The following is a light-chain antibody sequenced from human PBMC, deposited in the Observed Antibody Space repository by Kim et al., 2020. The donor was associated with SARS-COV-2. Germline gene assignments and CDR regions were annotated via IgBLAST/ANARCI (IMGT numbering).Light chain of an antibody. CDR1: QSISNY. Sequence: SVGDRVPITCRASQSISNYLNWYQKKPGKAPKLLIYAASNLQRGVPSRFSGRGSGTDFTLTIISLQPEDFATYYCQQSYTTPLFTFGPGTKVDIK. J-gene: IGKJ3*01. CDR2: AAS. V-gene: IGKV1-39*01. CDR3: QQSYTTPLFT.